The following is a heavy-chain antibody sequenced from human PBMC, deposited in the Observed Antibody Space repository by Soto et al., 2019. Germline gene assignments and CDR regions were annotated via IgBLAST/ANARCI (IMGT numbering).Heavy chain of an antibody. CDR2: IIPIFGTA. D-gene: IGHD5-12*01. V-gene: IGHV1-69*13. CDR1: GGTFSSYA. CDR3: ATSPAPVEMATISPVADY. J-gene: IGHJ4*02. Sequence: GASVKVSCKASGGTFSSYAISWVRQAPGQGLEWMGGIIPIFGTANYAQKFQGRVTITADESTSTAYMELSSLRSEDTAVYYCATSPAPVEMATISPVADYWGQGTLVTVSP.